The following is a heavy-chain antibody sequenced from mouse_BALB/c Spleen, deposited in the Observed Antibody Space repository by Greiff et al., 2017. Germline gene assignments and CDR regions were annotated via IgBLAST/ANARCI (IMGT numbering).Heavy chain of an antibody. CDR1: GYTFTDYA. V-gene: IGHV1-67*01. J-gene: IGHJ4*01. Sequence: VQLQQSGPELVRPGALVKISCKGSGYTFTDYAMHWVKQSHAKSLEWIGVISIYYDNTNYNQKFKGKATMTVAKSSSTAYMELARLTSEDSAIYYCARALYDGYAYYYAMNYWGQGTSVTGSS. CDR2: ISIYYDNT. D-gene: IGHD2-3*01. CDR3: ARALYDGYAYYYAMNY.